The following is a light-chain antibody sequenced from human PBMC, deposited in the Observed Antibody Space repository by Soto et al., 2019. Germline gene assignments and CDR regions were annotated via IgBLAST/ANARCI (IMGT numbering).Light chain of an antibody. V-gene: IGKV3-20*01. J-gene: IGKJ4*01. CDR3: QPYINSPLT. CDR2: GAS. Sequence: EIVLTQSPGTLSLSPGERDTLSCRASQIVSNNYLAWDQQKPGPAPRLLVYGASSRATGIPDRFSGSGSGKGFALTISRLDPEAFAVYYCQPYINSPLTFGGGTKVEIK. CDR1: QIVSNNY.